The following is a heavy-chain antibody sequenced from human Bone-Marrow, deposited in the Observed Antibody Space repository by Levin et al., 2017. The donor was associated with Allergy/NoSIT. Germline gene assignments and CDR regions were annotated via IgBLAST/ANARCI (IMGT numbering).Heavy chain of an antibody. J-gene: IGHJ4*02. CDR1: GFTFSDYY. D-gene: IGHD5-24*01. Sequence: PGGSLRLSCAASGFTFSDYYMSWIRQAPGKGLEWISHISGIGSTIYYAGSVRGRFTISRDNTKKSLYLQMNSLRAEDTAVYYCARWVERATWPLNYWSQGTLVTVSS. CDR3: ARWVERATWPLNY. CDR2: ISGIGSTI. V-gene: IGHV3-11*01.